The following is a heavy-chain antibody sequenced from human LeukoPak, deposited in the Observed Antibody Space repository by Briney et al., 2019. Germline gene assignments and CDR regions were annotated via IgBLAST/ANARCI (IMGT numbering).Heavy chain of an antibody. CDR1: GGSFSGYY. Sequence: PSETLSLTCAVYGGSFSGYYWSWIRQPPGKGLEWIGEINHSGSTNYNPSLKSRVTLSVDTSKSQFSLKLSSVTAADTAVYYCATRQIYKWGQGTLVTVSS. J-gene: IGHJ4*02. D-gene: IGHD1-1*01. V-gene: IGHV4-34*01. CDR2: INHSGST. CDR3: ATRQIYK.